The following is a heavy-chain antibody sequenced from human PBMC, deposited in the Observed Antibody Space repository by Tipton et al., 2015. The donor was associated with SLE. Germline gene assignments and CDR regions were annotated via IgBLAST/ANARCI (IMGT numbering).Heavy chain of an antibody. D-gene: IGHD1-1*01. CDR1: GGSISSYY. CDR2: INHSGST. J-gene: IGHJ4*02. CDR3: AGLNWNPVEEAGDY. Sequence: TLSLTCTVSGGSISSYYWSWIRQPPGKGLEWIGEINHSGSTNYNPSLKSRVTISVDTSKNQFSLKLSSVTAADTAVYYRAGLNWNPVEEAGDYWGQGTLVTVSS. V-gene: IGHV4-34*01.